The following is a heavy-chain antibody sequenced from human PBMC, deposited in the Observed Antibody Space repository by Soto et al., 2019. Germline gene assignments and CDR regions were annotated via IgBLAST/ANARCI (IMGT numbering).Heavy chain of an antibody. J-gene: IGHJ4*02. V-gene: IGHV3-33*05. CDR2: TSYDGSNN. CDR3: ARWGTTGGLDV. CDR1: GFTFRSYV. D-gene: IGHD3-16*01. Sequence: QVQLVESGGGVVQPGTSLRLSCVGSGFTFRSYVIHWVRQAPGKGLEWVALTSYDGSNNFYGDSVKGRFTISRHNSRNTVGLQMDSLRFEDTALYYCARWGTTGGLDVWGQGTLVSVSS.